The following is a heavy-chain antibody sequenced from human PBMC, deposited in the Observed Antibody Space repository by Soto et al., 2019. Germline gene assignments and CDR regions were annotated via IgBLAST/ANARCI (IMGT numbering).Heavy chain of an antibody. Sequence: ASVKVSCKASGDTFTTYDINWVRQATGHGLEWMGWINPNSGNIGYAQRFQGRVTMTRDTAIRTAYMEVSSLRSDDTAVYYCARGRASGGYYLLDYWGQGTLVTVSS. V-gene: IGHV1-8*01. J-gene: IGHJ4*02. CDR3: ARGRASGGYYLLDY. CDR1: GDTFTTYD. D-gene: IGHD3-10*01. CDR2: INPNSGNI.